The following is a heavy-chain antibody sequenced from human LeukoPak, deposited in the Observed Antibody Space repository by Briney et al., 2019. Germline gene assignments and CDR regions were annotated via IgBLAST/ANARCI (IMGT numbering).Heavy chain of an antibody. V-gene: IGHV4-39*01. CDR3: ARRSYDGSGYYYVDY. D-gene: IGHD3-22*01. J-gene: IGHJ4*02. Sequence: PSETLSLTCTVSGGSISSSGYYWGWIRQPPGKGLEWIGSISSGGRTHYIPSLKSRVTISVDTPKNQFSLKLSSVTAADTAVYYCARRSYDGSGYYYVDYWGQGTLVTVSS. CDR1: GGSISSSGYY. CDR2: ISSGGRT.